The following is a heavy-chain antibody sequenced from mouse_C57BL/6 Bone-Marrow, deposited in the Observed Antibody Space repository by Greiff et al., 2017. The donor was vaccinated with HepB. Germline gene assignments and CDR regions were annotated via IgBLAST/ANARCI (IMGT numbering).Heavy chain of an antibody. CDR3: EREEYYGSSPAWFAY. CDR2: IYPSDSNT. D-gene: IGHD1-1*01. Sequence: QVQLQQPGAELVRPGSSVKLSCKASGYTFTSYWMHWVKQRPIQGLEWIGNIYPSDSNTHYNKKFKDKATLTVDKSSSTAYMQLSSLTSEDSAVSYGEREEYYGSSPAWFAYWGQGTLVTVAA. V-gene: IGHV1-52*01. CDR1: GYTFTSYW. J-gene: IGHJ3*01.